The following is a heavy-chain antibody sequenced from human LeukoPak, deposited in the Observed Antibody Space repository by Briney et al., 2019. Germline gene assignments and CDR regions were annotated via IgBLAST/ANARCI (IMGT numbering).Heavy chain of an antibody. CDR2: IDPSDSYT. V-gene: IGHV5-10-1*01. D-gene: IGHD3-22*01. CDR1: GYSFTSYW. CDR3: ARLGDYYDSSGYYNFDY. J-gene: IGHJ4*02. Sequence: GESLKISCKGSGYSFTSYWISWVRQMPGKGLEWMGRIDPSDSYTNYSPSFQGHVTISAGKSISTAYLQWSSLKASDTAVYYCARLGDYYDSSGYYNFDYWGQGTLVTVSS.